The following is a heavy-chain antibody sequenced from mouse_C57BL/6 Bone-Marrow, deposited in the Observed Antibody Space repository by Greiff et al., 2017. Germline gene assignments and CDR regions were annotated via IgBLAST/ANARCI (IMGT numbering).Heavy chain of an antibody. V-gene: IGHV14-4*01. J-gene: IGHJ2*01. CDR2: IDPENGDT. D-gene: IGHD1-1*01. Sequence: VQLQQSGAELVRPGASVKLSCTASGFNIKDDYMHWVKQRPEPGLEWIGWIDPENGDTEYASKFQGKATITADTSSNTAYLQLSSLTSEDTAVYYCTTWSITTVVAPFDYWGQGTTLTVSS. CDR1: GFNIKDDY. CDR3: TTWSITTVVAPFDY.